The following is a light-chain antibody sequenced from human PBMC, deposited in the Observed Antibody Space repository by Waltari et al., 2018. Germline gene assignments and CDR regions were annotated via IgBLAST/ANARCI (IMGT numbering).Light chain of an antibody. CDR1: QNINNY. V-gene: IGKV1-39*01. CDR2: AAS. J-gene: IGKJ2*01. Sequence: DIRMTQSSSSLSASVGDRVTITCRASQNINNYLNWYQQKPGKAPKLLIYAASTLQRGVPSRFSGSGSGTDFTLTISSLQPEDFATYYCQQSSSSPWYTFGQGTKLEI. CDR3: QQSSSSPWYT.